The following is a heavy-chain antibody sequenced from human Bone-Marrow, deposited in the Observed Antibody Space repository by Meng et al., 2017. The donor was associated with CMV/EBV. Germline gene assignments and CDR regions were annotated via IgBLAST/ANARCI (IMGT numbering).Heavy chain of an antibody. J-gene: IGHJ4*02. CDR3: ARQEIVLMVYAR. V-gene: IGHV4-39*01. Sequence: GSLRLSCTVSGGSISSSSYYWGWIRQPPGKGLEWIGSIYYSGSTYYNPSLKSRVTISVDTSKNQFSLKLSSVTAADTAVYYCARQEIVLMVYARWGQGTRVTVSS. CDR2: IYYSGST. D-gene: IGHD2-8*01. CDR1: GGSISSSSYY.